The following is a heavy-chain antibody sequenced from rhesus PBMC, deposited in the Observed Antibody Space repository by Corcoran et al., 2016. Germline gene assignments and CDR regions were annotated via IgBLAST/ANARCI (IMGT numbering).Heavy chain of an antibody. Sequence: QVQLQESGPGVVKPSETLSLTCAVSGGSISDSYRWSWIRQPPGKGLEWIGYIYGNSTRQNDNPAHKSRVTISQDTAKNQVSLKLGSVTAADTAVYYCARGHYNILTGYYNDYWGQGVLVTVSS. J-gene: IGHJ4*01. CDR3: ARGHYNILTGYYNDY. D-gene: IGHD3-3*01. CDR2: IYGNSTRQ. V-gene: IGHV4S10*01. CDR1: GGSISDSYR.